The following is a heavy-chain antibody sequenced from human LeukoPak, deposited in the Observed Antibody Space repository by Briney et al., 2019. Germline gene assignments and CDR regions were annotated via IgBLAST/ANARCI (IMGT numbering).Heavy chain of an antibody. V-gene: IGHV3-9*01. D-gene: IGHD3-22*01. CDR3: ARDSVHGYYDSSGYSALIDY. CDR2: ISWNSGSI. CDR1: GFTFDDYA. Sequence: PGGSLRLSCAASGFTFDDYAMYWVRQAPGKGLEWVSGISWNSGSIGYADSVKGRFTFSRDNAKNSLYLQMNSLRAEDTAVYYCARDSVHGYYDSSGYSALIDYWGQGTLVTVSS. J-gene: IGHJ4*02.